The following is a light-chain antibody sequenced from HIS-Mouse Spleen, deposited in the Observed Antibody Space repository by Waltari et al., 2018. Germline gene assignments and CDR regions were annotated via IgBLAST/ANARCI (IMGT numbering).Light chain of an antibody. J-gene: IGLJ3*02. CDR3: CSYAGSSTWV. V-gene: IGLV2-23*01. CDR2: EGS. CDR1: SSDVGSYNL. Sequence: QSALTQPASVSGSPGPSITIPCTGTSSDVGSYNLVSWYQQHPGKAPKLMIYEGSKRPSGFSNRFSGSKSGNTASLTISGLQAEDEADYYCCSYAGSSTWVFGGGTKLTVL.